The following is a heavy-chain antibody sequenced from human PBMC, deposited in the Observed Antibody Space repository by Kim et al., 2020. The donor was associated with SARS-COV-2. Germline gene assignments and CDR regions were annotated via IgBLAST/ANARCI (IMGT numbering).Heavy chain of an antibody. CDR1: GYTFKSYT. CDR3: ARPGYSSSYYREYYGMDV. V-gene: IGHV1-18*01. J-gene: IGHJ6*02. D-gene: IGHD6-13*01. Sequence: ASVKVSCKASGYTFKSYTINWVRQAPGQGPEWMGWINPYNGHTDYAQKVQGRVTMTKDASTSTAYMELRSLRSEDTAIYYCARPGYSSSYYREYYGMDVWGRGTTVIVSS. CDR2: INPYNGHT.